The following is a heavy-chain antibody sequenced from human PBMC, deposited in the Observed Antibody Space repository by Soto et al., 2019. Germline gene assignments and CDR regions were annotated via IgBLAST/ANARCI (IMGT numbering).Heavy chain of an antibody. J-gene: IGHJ4*02. CDR3: ARHGGKLGITGTMGNFDY. V-gene: IGHV4-34*01. CDR2: ISHSGGS. Sequence: PSETLSLTCAVYGGSFSDYSWSWIRQPPGKGLAWIGEISHSGGSNYNPSLKSRVTISVDTSNNQFSLKLTSVTAADTSVYYCARHGGKLGITGTMGNFDYWGQGSLVTVSS. CDR1: GGSFSDYS. D-gene: IGHD1-20*01.